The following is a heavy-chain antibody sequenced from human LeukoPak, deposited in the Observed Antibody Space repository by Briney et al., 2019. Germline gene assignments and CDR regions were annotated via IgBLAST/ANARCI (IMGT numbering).Heavy chain of an antibody. CDR3: AREGITGTTGSWFDP. CDR1: GFTFSDYY. V-gene: IGHV3-11*06. CDR2: ISSSSSYT. Sequence: GGSLRLSCAASGFTFSDYYMSWIRQAPGKGLEWVSYISSSSSYTNYADSVKGRFTISRDNAKNSLYLQMNSLRAEDTAVYYCAREGITGTTGSWFDPWGQGTLVTVCS. D-gene: IGHD1-20*01. J-gene: IGHJ5*02.